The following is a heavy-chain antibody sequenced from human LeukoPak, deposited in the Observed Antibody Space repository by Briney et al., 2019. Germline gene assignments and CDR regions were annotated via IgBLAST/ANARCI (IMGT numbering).Heavy chain of an antibody. J-gene: IGHJ4*02. CDR2: IKQDGSEK. V-gene: IGHV3-7*01. Sequence: GGSLRLSCAASGFTFSSYWMSWIRQAPGKGLEWVANIKQDGSEKYYVDSVKGRFTISRDNAKNSLYLQMSSLRVEDTAVYYCARDTYDSSGYYAHLDYWGQGTLVTVSS. D-gene: IGHD3-22*01. CDR1: GFTFSSYW. CDR3: ARDTYDSSGYYAHLDY.